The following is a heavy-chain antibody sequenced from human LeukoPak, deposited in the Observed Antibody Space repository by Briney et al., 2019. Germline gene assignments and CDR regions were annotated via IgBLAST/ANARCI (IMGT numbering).Heavy chain of an antibody. D-gene: IGHD3-10*01. CDR2: ISYDGSNK. CDR1: GFTFSSYG. CDR3: AKEYGSGSYYAYYFDY. J-gene: IGHJ4*02. V-gene: IGHV3-30*18. Sequence: GGSLRLSCAASGFTFSSYGMRWVRQAPGKGLEWVAVISYDGSNKYYADSVKGRFTISRGNSKNTLYLQMNSLRAEDTAVYYCAKEYGSGSYYAYYFDYWGQGTLVTVSS.